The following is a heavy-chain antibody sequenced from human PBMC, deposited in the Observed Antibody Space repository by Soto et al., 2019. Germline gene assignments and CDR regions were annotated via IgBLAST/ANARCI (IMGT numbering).Heavy chain of an antibody. V-gene: IGHV1-18*01. Sequence: XSVKVSCNASGNTFTGYGIGLVRQAPGQGLEWMGWISAYNGNTNYAQKLQGRVTMTTDTSTSTAYMELRSLRSDDTAVYYCARDRAAAGTFWFDTWGQGTLVTVSS. CDR2: ISAYNGNT. CDR3: ARDRAAAGTFWFDT. CDR1: GNTFTGYG. D-gene: IGHD6-13*01. J-gene: IGHJ5*02.